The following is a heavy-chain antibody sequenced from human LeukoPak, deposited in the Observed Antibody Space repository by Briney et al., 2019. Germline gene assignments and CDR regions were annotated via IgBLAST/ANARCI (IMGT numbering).Heavy chain of an antibody. CDR3: ARVSGLLWFGEHDY. J-gene: IGHJ4*02. D-gene: IGHD3-10*01. V-gene: IGHV4-61*01. CDR2: IYYSGST. Sequence: SETLSLTCTVSGYSISSGYYWSWIRQPPGKGLEWIGYIYYSGSTNYNPSLKSRVTISVDTSKNQFSLKLSSVTAADTAVYYCARVSGLLWFGEHDYWGQGTLVTVSS. CDR1: GYSISSGYY.